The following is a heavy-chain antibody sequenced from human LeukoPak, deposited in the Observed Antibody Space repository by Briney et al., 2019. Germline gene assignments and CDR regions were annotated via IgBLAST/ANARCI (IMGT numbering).Heavy chain of an antibody. CDR2: IYPGDSDT. Sequence: GESLKISCKSSGYSFTSYWIGWVRQMPGKGLEWMGIIYPGDSDTKYSPSFQGQVTISADKSISTAYLQWGSLKASDTAMYYCARGSLASSGGSFFDYWGQGTLVTVSS. D-gene: IGHD2-15*01. J-gene: IGHJ4*02. CDR1: GYSFTSYW. CDR3: ARGSLASSGGSFFDY. V-gene: IGHV5-51*01.